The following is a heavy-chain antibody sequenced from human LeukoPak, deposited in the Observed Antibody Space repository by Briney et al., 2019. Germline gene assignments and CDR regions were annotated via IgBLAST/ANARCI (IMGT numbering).Heavy chain of an antibody. Sequence: SVKVSCKASGGTFSSYAISWVRQAPGQGLEWMGGIIPIFGTANYAQKFQGRVTITADESTSTAYMELSSLRSEDTAVYYCASSIVYCSSTSCYFNWGQGTLVTVSS. CDR3: ASSIVYCSSTSCYFN. D-gene: IGHD2-2*01. CDR2: IIPIFGTA. V-gene: IGHV1-69*01. CDR1: GGTFSSYA. J-gene: IGHJ4*02.